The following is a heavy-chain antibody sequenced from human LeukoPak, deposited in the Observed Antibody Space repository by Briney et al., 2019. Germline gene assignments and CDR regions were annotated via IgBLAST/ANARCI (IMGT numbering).Heavy chain of an antibody. CDR2: ISSSGSTI. D-gene: IGHD5-24*01. Sequence: GGSLRLSCAASGFTFSDYYMSWIRQAPGKGLEWVSYISSSGSTIYYADSVKGRFTISRDNSKNTLYLQMNSLRAEDTAVYYCARDYRDGYTAVGYWGQGTLVTVSS. CDR1: GFTFSDYY. CDR3: ARDYRDGYTAVGY. V-gene: IGHV3-11*04. J-gene: IGHJ4*02.